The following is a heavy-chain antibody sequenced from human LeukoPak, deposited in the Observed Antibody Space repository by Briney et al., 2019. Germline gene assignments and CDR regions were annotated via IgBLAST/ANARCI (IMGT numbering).Heavy chain of an antibody. CDR3: ARETPELPMFDP. CDR1: GFAVSSNY. V-gene: IGHV3-66*02. CDR2: IYSGGST. Sequence: PGGSLRLSCAASGFAVSSNYMSWVRQAPGKGLEWVSVIYSGGSTYYADSVKGRFTISRDNSKNTLYPQMNSLRAEDTAVYYCARETPELPMFDPWGQGTLVTVSS. D-gene: IGHD3-10*01. J-gene: IGHJ5*02.